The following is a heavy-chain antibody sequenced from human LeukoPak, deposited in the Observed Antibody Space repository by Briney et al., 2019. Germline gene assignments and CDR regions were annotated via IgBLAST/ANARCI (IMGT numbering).Heavy chain of an antibody. Sequence: SETLSLTCTVSGGSISSYYWGWIRQPPGKGLEWIGYIYYSGSTNYNPSLKSRVTISVDTSKNQFSLKLSSVTAADTAVYYCARANYGFLYYFDYWGQGTLVTVSS. CDR3: ARANYGFLYYFDY. CDR2: IYYSGST. J-gene: IGHJ4*02. D-gene: IGHD4/OR15-4a*01. V-gene: IGHV4-59*01. CDR1: GGSISSYY.